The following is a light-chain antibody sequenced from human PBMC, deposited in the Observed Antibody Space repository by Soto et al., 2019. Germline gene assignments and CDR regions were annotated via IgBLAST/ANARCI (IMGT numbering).Light chain of an antibody. CDR3: LQHDNYPRT. V-gene: IGKV1-17*01. J-gene: IGKJ1*01. Sequence: DTPMTQSPSSLSASVGDRVTITCRASQGIRNALDWYQQKPGKAPKRLIYVASSLQSGVPSRFSGSGSGTEFTLTISSLQPEDFATYFCLQHDNYPRTFGQGTKVEIK. CDR2: VAS. CDR1: QGIRNA.